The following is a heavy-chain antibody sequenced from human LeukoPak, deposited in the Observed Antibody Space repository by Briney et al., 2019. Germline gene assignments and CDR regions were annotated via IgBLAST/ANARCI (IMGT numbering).Heavy chain of an antibody. CDR3: ARDFGARPFDI. Sequence: GGSLRLSCAASGFTFSAYGMHWVRQAPGKGLEWVAVIWRDGSNENYPDSVKGRFTISRDNSKNTLFLQMNSMRTEDTAVYYCARDFGARPFDIWGQGTMVTVSS. J-gene: IGHJ3*02. D-gene: IGHD3-10*01. V-gene: IGHV3-33*01. CDR1: GFTFSAYG. CDR2: IWRDGSNE.